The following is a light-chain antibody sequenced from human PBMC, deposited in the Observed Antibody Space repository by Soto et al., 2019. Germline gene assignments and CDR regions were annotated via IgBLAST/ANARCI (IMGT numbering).Light chain of an antibody. CDR3: QQSYSSPWT. CDR1: QNIRNY. Sequence: DIQMTQSPSSLSASVRDSVTITCRASQNIRNYLNWYQQKPGRAPKILIYAASSLQSGVPSRFSGGGSGTDFTHTITSLQPEDFATYYCQQSYSSPWTFGQGTKVEIK. CDR2: AAS. V-gene: IGKV1-39*01. J-gene: IGKJ1*01.